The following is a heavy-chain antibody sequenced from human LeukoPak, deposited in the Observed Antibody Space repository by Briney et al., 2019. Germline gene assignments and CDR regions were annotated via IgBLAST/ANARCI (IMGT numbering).Heavy chain of an antibody. CDR3: ARQRIVVVPAASYYYYYYMDV. CDR2: IYPGDSVP. Sequence: GESLKISCQGSGYSFTSYWIGWVRQMPGKGLEWMGIIYPGDSVPRYSPSFQGQVTISVDKSISTAYLQWSSLKASDTAMYYCARQRIVVVPAASYYYYYYMDVWGKGTTVTVSS. D-gene: IGHD2-2*01. J-gene: IGHJ6*03. V-gene: IGHV5-51*01. CDR1: GYSFTSYW.